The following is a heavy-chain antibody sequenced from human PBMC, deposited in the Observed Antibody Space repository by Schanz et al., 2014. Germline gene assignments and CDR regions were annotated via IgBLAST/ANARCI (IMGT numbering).Heavy chain of an antibody. D-gene: IGHD7-27*01. V-gene: IGHV3-33*01. J-gene: IGHJ3*01. CDR2: ISYDGSFK. CDR3: ARELPGVVAFDS. CDR1: GFNFGSHG. Sequence: QVQLVESGGGVVQPGRSLRLSCAASGFNFGSHGMHWVRQAPGKGLEWVAVISYDGSFKNYADSVRVRITMSRDNSKNTMYLQINNLRADDTAVYYCARELPGVVAFDSWGQGTMXTVSS.